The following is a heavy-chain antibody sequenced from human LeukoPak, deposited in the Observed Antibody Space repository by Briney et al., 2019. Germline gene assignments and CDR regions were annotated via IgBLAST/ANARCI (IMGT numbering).Heavy chain of an antibody. CDR3: AKDRDDYVWGSYLGAFDI. D-gene: IGHD3-16*01. CDR1: GFTFSSYG. V-gene: IGHV3-23*01. CDR2: ISGSGGST. J-gene: IGHJ3*02. Sequence: GGSLRLSCAASGFTFSSYGMSWVRQAQGKGLEWVSAISGSGGSTYYADSVKGRFTISRDNSKNTLYLQMNSLRAEDTAVFYCAKDRDDYVWGSYLGAFDIWGQGTMVTVSS.